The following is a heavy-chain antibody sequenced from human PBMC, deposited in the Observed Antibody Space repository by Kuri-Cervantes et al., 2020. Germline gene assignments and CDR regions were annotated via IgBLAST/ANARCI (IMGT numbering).Heavy chain of an antibody. CDR3: ARPIAAAGTGSLWVLANHVNYYYGMDV. Sequence: GGSLRLSCAASGFTFSDYYMSWIRQAPGKGLEWVSYISSSGSTIYYADSVKGRFTISRDNAKNSLYLQMNSLRDEDTAVYYCARPIAAAGTGSLWVLANHVNYYYGMDVWGQGTTVTVSS. D-gene: IGHD6-13*01. CDR1: GFTFSDYY. V-gene: IGHV3-11*04. J-gene: IGHJ6*02. CDR2: ISSSGSTI.